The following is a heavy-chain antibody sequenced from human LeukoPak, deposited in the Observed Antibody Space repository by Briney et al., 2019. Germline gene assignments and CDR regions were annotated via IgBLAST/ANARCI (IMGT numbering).Heavy chain of an antibody. Sequence: GGSLRLSCAASGFTLSSYGMHWVSQAPGKGLEWVAVIWYDGSNKYYADSVKGRFTISRDNSKNTLYLQMNSLRAEDTAVYYCARDIAVAGNYDYWGQGTLVTVSS. D-gene: IGHD6-19*01. CDR2: IWYDGSNK. CDR3: ARDIAVAGNYDY. CDR1: GFTLSSYG. V-gene: IGHV3-33*01. J-gene: IGHJ4*02.